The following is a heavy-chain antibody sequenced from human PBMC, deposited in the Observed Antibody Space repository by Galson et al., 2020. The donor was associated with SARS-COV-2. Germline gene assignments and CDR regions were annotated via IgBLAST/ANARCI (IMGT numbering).Heavy chain of an antibody. CDR1: GGSISSSSYY. CDR3: ARDEYSSSIFDY. D-gene: IGHD6-6*01. J-gene: IGHJ4*02. CDR2: IYYSGST. V-gene: IGHV4-39*07. Sequence: SETLSLTCTVSGGSISSSSYYWGWIRQPPGKGLEWIGSIYYSGSTYYNPSLKSRVTISVDTSKNQFSLKLSSVTAADTAVYYCARDEYSSSIFDYWGQGILVTVSS.